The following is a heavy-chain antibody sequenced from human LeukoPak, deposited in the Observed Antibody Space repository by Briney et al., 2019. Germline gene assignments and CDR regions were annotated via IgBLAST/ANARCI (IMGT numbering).Heavy chain of an antibody. D-gene: IGHD6-19*01. CDR1: GFTFSTYA. Sequence: PGRSLRLSCAASGFTFSTYAMEWVRQAPGKGLEWVALISSDASNTYYADSVKGRFTISRDNSKNIVYLQMNSLRDDDTALYYCARGDWDIAMAGNWFDPWGQGTLVIVSS. CDR2: ISSDASNT. V-gene: IGHV3-30-3*01. J-gene: IGHJ5*02. CDR3: ARGDWDIAMAGNWFDP.